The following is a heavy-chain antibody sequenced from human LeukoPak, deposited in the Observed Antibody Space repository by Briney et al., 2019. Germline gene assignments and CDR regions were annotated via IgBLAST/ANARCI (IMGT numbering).Heavy chain of an antibody. D-gene: IGHD3-22*01. V-gene: IGHV3-21*01. CDR2: ISSSSSYI. CDR3: ARVWMIVGEYYDY. CDR1: GFTFSSYS. J-gene: IGHJ4*02. Sequence: GGSLRLSCAASGFTFSSYSMNWVRQAPGKGLEWVSSISSSSSYIYYADSVNGRFTISRENATNSLYLQINSLRAEETAVYYCARVWMIVGEYYDYWGQGTLVTVSS.